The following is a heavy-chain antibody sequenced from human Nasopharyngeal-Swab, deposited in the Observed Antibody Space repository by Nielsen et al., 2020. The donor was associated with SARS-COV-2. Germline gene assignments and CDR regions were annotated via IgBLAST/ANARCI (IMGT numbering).Heavy chain of an antibody. Sequence: GESLKISCAASGFTFSSYSMNWVRQAPGKGLEWVSYISSSSSTIYYADSVKGRFTISRDNAKNSLYLQMNSLRAEDTAVYYCARSKHSGSYYYGMDVWGQGTTVTVSS. D-gene: IGHD1-26*01. CDR1: GFTFSSYS. CDR2: ISSSSSTI. CDR3: ARSKHSGSYYYGMDV. J-gene: IGHJ6*02. V-gene: IGHV3-48*04.